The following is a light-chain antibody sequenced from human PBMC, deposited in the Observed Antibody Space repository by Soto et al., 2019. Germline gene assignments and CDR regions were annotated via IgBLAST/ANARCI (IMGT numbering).Light chain of an antibody. CDR2: GAS. V-gene: IGKV3-20*01. CDR1: QSVSSNY. CDR3: QQYGSSPFT. J-gene: IGKJ3*01. Sequence: EIVLTQSPGTLSLSPGERATLSCRVSQSVSSNYLAWYQQKPGQAPRLLIYGASSRATGIPDRFSGSGSGTDFTLTISGLEPEDFAVYYCQQYGSSPFTFGPGTKVDIK.